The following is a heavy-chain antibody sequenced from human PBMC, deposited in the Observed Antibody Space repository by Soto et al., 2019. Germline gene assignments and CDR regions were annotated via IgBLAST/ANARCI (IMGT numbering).Heavy chain of an antibody. CDR2: IYYSGST. V-gene: IGHV4-31*03. D-gene: IGHD6-13*01. Sequence: TSETLSLTCTVSGGSISSGGYYWSWIRQHPGKGLEWIGYIYYSGSTYYNPSLKSRVTISVDTSKNQFSLKLSSVTAADTAVYYCARRSSSRGFYGMDVWGQGTTVTVSS. J-gene: IGHJ6*02. CDR3: ARRSSSRGFYGMDV. CDR1: GGSISSGGYY.